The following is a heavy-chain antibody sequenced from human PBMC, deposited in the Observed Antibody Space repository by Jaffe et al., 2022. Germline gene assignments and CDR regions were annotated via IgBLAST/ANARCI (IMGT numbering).Heavy chain of an antibody. CDR3: AKDLVTTVTTFDY. J-gene: IGHJ4*02. CDR2: ISYDGSNK. D-gene: IGHD4-17*01. V-gene: IGHV3-30*18. Sequence: QVQLVESGGGVVQPGRSLRLSCAASGFTFSSYGMHWVRQAPGKGLEWVAVISYDGSNKYYADSVKGRFTISRDNSKNTLYLQMNSLRAEDTAVYYCAKDLVTTVTTFDYWGQGTLVTVSS. CDR1: GFTFSSYG.